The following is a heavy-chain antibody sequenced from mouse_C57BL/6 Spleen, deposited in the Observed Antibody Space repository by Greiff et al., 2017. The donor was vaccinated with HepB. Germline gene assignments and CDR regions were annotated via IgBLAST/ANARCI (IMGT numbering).Heavy chain of an antibody. Sequence: QVQLQQPGAELVRPGSSVKLSCKASGYTFTSYWMDWVKQRPGQGLEWIGNIYPSDSETHYNQKFKDKATLTVDKSSSTAYMQLSSLTSEDSAVYYCATHVTWDDWGWGQGTTLTVSS. D-gene: IGHD4-1*01. V-gene: IGHV1-61*01. CDR2: IYPSDSET. J-gene: IGHJ2*01. CDR3: ATHVTWDDWG. CDR1: GYTFTSYW.